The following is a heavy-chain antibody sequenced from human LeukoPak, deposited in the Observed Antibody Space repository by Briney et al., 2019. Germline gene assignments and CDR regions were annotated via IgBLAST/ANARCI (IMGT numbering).Heavy chain of an antibody. V-gene: IGHV3-7*01. Sequence: GGSLRLSCAASGFPFSNYWMSWVRQAPGKGLEWVAKIKADGGEKDHVASVKGRFTISRDNAKNSLYLQMNSLRVEDTAVYYCARGGAARPDFWGQGTLVTVSS. CDR1: GFPFSNYW. CDR2: IKADGGEK. J-gene: IGHJ4*02. CDR3: ARGGAARPDF. D-gene: IGHD6-6*01.